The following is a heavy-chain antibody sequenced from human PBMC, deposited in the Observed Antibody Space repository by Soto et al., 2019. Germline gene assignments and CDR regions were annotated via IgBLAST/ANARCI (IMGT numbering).Heavy chain of an antibody. Sequence: EVQLVESGGGLVQPGGSLRLSCAASGFTVSSNYMSWVRQAPGKGLEWVSDIYSGGSTYYADSVKGRFTISRDNSKNTLYLQMNSLRAEDTAVYYCARERSSSSSDYWGQGTLVTVSS. J-gene: IGHJ4*02. CDR1: GFTVSSNY. V-gene: IGHV3-66*01. D-gene: IGHD6-6*01. CDR2: IYSGGST. CDR3: ARERSSSSSDY.